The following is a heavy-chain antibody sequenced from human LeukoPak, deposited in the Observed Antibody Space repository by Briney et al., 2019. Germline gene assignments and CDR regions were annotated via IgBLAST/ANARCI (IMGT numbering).Heavy chain of an antibody. Sequence: GGSLRLSCSASGFTFSSYAMHWVRQVPGKGLEWVSVISGSGDNTYYADSVKGRFTISRDNSKNMLYLQMNSLRAEDTAVYYCAKWKYSNSGIDDYWGQGTLVTVSS. CDR3: AKWKYSNSGIDDY. D-gene: IGHD6-6*01. J-gene: IGHJ4*02. V-gene: IGHV3-23*01. CDR1: GFTFSSYA. CDR2: ISGSGDNT.